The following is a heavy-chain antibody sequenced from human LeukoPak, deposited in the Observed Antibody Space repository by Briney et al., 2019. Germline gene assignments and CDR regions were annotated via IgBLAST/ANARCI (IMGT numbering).Heavy chain of an antibody. V-gene: IGHV3-49*03. Sequence: GGSLRLSCTASGFTFGDYAVSWIRQAPGKGLEWVGFIRSKAYGETADYAASVKGRFTISRDDSKAIAYLQMNSLKTEDTAVYHCTRDRGAYNLYDYWGQGTLVTVSS. CDR2: IRSKAYGETA. J-gene: IGHJ4*02. CDR1: GFTFGDYA. D-gene: IGHD1-1*01. CDR3: TRDRGAYNLYDY.